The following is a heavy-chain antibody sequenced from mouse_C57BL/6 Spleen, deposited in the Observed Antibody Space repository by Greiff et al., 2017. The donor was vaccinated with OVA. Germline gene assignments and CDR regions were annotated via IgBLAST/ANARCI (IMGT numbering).Heavy chain of an antibody. CDR3: ARSDDYYPDY. CDR1: GYTFTSYW. D-gene: IGHD2-3*01. V-gene: IGHV1-55*01. CDR2: IYPGSGST. Sequence: QVQLQPPGAELVKPGASVKMSCKASGYTFTSYWITWVKQRPGQGLEWIGDIYPGSGSTNYNEKFKGKATLTVDTSSSTAYMQLSSLPSEDSAVYYCARSDDYYPDYWGQGTTLTVSS. J-gene: IGHJ2*01.